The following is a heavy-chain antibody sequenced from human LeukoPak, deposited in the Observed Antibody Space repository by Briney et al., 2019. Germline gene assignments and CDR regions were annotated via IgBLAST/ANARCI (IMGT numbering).Heavy chain of an antibody. Sequence: SETLSLTCTVSGGSISSYYWSWIRQPPGKGLGWIGYIYYSGSTNYNPSLKSRVTISVDTSKNQFSLKLSSVTAADTAVYYCALQEDAFDVWGQGTMVTVSS. J-gene: IGHJ3*01. CDR3: ALQEDAFDV. CDR1: GGSISSYY. CDR2: IYYSGST. D-gene: IGHD4-11*01. V-gene: IGHV4-59*01.